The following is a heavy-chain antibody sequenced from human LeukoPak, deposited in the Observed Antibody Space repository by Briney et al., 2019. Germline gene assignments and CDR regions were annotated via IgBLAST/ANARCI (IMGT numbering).Heavy chain of an antibody. CDR1: GYSISSGYY. CDR3: AREMATIGGWFDP. V-gene: IGHV4-38-2*02. Sequence: SETLSLTCTVSGYSISSGYYWGWIRQPPGKGLEWIGSIYHSGSTYYNPSLKSRVTISVDTSKNQFSLKLSSVTAADTAVYYCAREMATIGGWFDPWGQGTLVTVSS. J-gene: IGHJ5*02. CDR2: IYHSGST. D-gene: IGHD5-24*01.